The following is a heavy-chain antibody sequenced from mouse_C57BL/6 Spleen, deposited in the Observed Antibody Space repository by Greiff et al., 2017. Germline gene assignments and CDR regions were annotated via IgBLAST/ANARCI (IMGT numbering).Heavy chain of an antibody. V-gene: IGHV1-80*01. J-gene: IGHJ4*01. CDR2: IYPGDGDT. D-gene: IGHD1-1*01. CDR1: GYAFSSYW. Sequence: QVQLKESGAELVKPGASVKISCKASGYAFSSYWMNWVKQRPGKGLEWIGQIYPGDGDTNYNGKFKGKATLTADKSSSTAYMQLSSLTSEDSAVYFCASPSGGSRGYAMDYWGQGTSVTVSS. CDR3: ASPSGGSRGYAMDY.